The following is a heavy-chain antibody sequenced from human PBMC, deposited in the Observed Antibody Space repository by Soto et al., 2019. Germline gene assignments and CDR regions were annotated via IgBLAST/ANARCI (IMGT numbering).Heavy chain of an antibody. Sequence: PXXTLTLTCAVYGGSFSGYYWSWIRQPPGXXXXXLXEXXXRAXXNQXXXXXXTVXXXXXXSKNKSSLNLSSVTPADTAVYYCARTSRFDYWSQGTMVTVYS. CDR3: ARTSRFDY. CDR2: XXXRAXX. V-gene: IGHV4-34*01. D-gene: IGHD6-6*01. CDR1: GGSFSGYY. J-gene: IGHJ4*02.